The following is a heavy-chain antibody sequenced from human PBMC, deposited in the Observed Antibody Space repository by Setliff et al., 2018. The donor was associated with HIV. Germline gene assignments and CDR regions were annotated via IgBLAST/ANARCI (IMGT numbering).Heavy chain of an antibody. CDR2: IIPIFGTT. J-gene: IGHJ6*03. CDR1: GYTFTGYY. Sequence: SVKVSCKASGYTFTGYYMHWVRQAPGQGLEWVGGIIPIFGTTNYAQNFQGRVTISADESTSTAYMELSSLRSDDTAVYYCASARLYYYDSSGYPNYYYYYMDVWGKGTTVTVSS. CDR3: ASARLYYYDSSGYPNYYYYYMDV. V-gene: IGHV1-69*13. D-gene: IGHD3-22*01.